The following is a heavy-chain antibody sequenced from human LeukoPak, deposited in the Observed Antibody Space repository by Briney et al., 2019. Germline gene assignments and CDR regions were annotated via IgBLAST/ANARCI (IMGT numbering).Heavy chain of an antibody. V-gene: IGHV3-21*01. Sequence: GGSLRLSCAASGFTFSTYNMNWVRQAPGKGLEWVSYISSGSINMFYADSVKGRFTISRDNAKNSMYLQMNSLRVEDTAVYYCVREIIIRDSTGYPMDVWGKGTTVTVSS. CDR3: VREIIIRDSTGYPMDV. D-gene: IGHD3-22*01. J-gene: IGHJ6*04. CDR1: GFTFSTYN. CDR2: ISSGSINM.